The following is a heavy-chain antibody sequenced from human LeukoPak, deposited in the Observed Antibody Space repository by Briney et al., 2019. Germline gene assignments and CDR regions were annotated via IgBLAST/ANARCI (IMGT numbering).Heavy chain of an antibody. D-gene: IGHD6-13*01. CDR3: AHRMTAALMDV. CDR1: GFSLTSRGVA. Sequence: ESGPPLVKPTQTLTLTCSFSGFSLTSRGVAVGWIRQPPGKALQWLALIYWDDDKRYSPSLLSRLTISKDASKNQVFLTMTNMGPADTGTYYCAHRMTAALMDVWGKGTTVTVSS. J-gene: IGHJ6*03. V-gene: IGHV2-5*02. CDR2: IYWDDDK.